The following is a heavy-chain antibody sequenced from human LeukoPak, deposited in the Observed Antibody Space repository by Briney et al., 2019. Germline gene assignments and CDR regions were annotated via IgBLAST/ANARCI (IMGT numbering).Heavy chain of an antibody. J-gene: IGHJ4*02. D-gene: IGHD2-2*01. V-gene: IGHV1-2*06. CDR3: ARRYCSSTSCYVDY. Sequence: ASVKVSCKASGYTFTGYYMHWVRQAPGQGLEWMGRINPNSGGTNYAQKFQGSVTMTRDTSISTAYMELSRLRSDDTAVYYCARRYCSSTSCYVDYWGQGTLVTVSS. CDR2: INPNSGGT. CDR1: GYTFTGYY.